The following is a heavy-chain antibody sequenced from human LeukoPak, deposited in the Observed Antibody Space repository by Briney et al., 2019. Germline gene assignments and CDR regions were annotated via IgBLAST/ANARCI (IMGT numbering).Heavy chain of an antibody. J-gene: IGHJ4*02. Sequence: PSETLSLTCTVSGGSISGYYWSWIRQPPGKGLEWIGYIEHSGNTNYDPSRKSRLTISVDTSKNQSSLKLSSVTAADTAVYYCARRSETQLWFGDFWGQGTLVTVSS. D-gene: IGHD3-10*01. CDR2: IEHSGNT. V-gene: IGHV4-59*08. CDR1: GGSISGYY. CDR3: ARRSETQLWFGDF.